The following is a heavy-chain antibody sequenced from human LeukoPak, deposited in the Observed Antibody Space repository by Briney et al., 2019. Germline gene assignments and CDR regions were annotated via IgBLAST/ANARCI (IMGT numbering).Heavy chain of an antibody. D-gene: IGHD6-19*01. V-gene: IGHV3-7*03. J-gene: IGHJ4*02. CDR3: ARDLGSSGCHDY. Sequence: PGGSLRLSCAASGLTFSSYWMSWVRQAPGKGLEWVANIKQDGSEKYYVDSVKGRFTISRDNAKNSLYLQMNSLRAEDTAVYYCARDLGSSGCHDYWGQGTLVTVSS. CDR1: GLTFSSYW. CDR2: IKQDGSEK.